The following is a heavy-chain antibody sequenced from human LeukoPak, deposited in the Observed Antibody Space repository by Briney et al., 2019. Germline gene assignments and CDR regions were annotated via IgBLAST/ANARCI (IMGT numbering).Heavy chain of an antibody. CDR2: INHSGST. D-gene: IGHD5-18*01. J-gene: IGHJ4*02. CDR3: ARGPRRYSYVDY. Sequence: ASETLSLTCTVSGGSISSYYWSWIRQPPGKGLGWIGEINHSGSTNYNPSLKSRVTISVDTSKNQFSLKLSSVTAADTAVYYCARGPRRYSYVDYWGQGTLVTVSS. CDR1: GGSISSYY. V-gene: IGHV4-34*01.